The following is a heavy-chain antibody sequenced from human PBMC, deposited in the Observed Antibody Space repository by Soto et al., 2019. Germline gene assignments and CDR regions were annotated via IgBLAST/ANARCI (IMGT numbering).Heavy chain of an antibody. J-gene: IGHJ4*02. CDR1: GYTFTSYG. V-gene: IGHV1-18*01. CDR3: ARGRYGDY. Sequence: QVHLVQSGAEVKKPGASVKVSCKASGYTFTSYGITWVRQAPGQGLEWMGWISAHNGNTDYAQKRQGRVIVTRDTSTSTAYMELRSLRSDDTSVDYCARGRYGDYWGQGALVTVSS. CDR2: ISAHNGNT. D-gene: IGHD1-1*01.